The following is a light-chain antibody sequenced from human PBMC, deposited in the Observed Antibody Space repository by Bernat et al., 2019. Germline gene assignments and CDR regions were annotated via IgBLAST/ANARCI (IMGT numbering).Light chain of an antibody. CDR3: QQYHVYPPT. CDR2: SAS. CDR1: QDISIS. V-gene: IGKV1-16*02. J-gene: IGKJ1*01. Sequence: DIQMTQSLTLLSASVGDKVTITCRASQDISISLAWFQQKPGRDPKSLIYSASILQSEFPSKFSGSGYGTDFSLTISSLHPGDSATYYCQQYHVYPPTFGQGTKVEIK.